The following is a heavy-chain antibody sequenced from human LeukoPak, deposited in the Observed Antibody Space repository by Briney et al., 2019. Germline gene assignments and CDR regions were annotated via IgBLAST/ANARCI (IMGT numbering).Heavy chain of an antibody. J-gene: IGHJ6*03. D-gene: IGHD6-19*01. CDR1: GYTFTGYY. Sequence: ASVKVSCKASGYTFTGYYMHWVRQAPGQGLEWMGWINPNSGGTNYAQKFQGRVTMTRDTSISTAYMELSRLRSDDTAVYYCARSGRSSGWYGYYYYYMDVWGKGTTVTISS. CDR3: ARSGRSSGWYGYYYYYMDV. CDR2: INPNSGGT. V-gene: IGHV1-2*02.